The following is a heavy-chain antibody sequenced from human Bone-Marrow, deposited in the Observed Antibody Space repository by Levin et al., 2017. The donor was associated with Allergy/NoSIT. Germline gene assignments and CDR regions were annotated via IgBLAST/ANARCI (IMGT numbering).Heavy chain of an antibody. Sequence: ESLKISCTVSGDSISRSTYYWVWIRQPPGKGLEWIGSIYYIGNTYYNPSLKSRATISVDTSKNLFSLKLSSVTAADTAVYYCAREGTPQSWDYWGQGTLVTVSS. J-gene: IGHJ4*01. D-gene: IGHD1-14*01. CDR2: IYYIGNT. V-gene: IGHV4-39*07. CDR3: AREGTPQSWDY. CDR1: GDSISRSTYY.